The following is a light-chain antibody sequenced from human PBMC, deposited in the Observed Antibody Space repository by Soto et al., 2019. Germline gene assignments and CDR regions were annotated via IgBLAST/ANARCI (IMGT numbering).Light chain of an antibody. CDR2: KVS. CDR3: MHGIHRPGP. CDR1: RLVHSDVNTY. V-gene: IGKV2-30*02. J-gene: IGKJ1*01. Sequence: RLVHSDVNTYLNWFQQRPGQSPRRLIYKVSNRDSGVPERFSGSGSGTDFTLNISCLQAEDVALHCCMHGIHRPGPFCQGTKVAIK.